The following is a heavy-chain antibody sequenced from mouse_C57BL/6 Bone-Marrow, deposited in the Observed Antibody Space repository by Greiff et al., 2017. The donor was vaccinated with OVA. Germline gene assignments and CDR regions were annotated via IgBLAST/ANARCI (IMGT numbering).Heavy chain of an antibody. J-gene: IGHJ4*01. CDR2: IDPSDSET. CDR1: GYTFTSYW. Sequence: QVQLQESGAELVRPGSSVKLSCKASGYTFTSYWMHWVKQRPIQGLEWIGNIDPSDSETHYNQKFKDKATLTVDKSSSTAYMQLSSLTSEDSAVYYGAREGWDDAMDYWGQGTSVTVSS. CDR3: AREGWDDAMDY. V-gene: IGHV1-52*01. D-gene: IGHD3-3*01.